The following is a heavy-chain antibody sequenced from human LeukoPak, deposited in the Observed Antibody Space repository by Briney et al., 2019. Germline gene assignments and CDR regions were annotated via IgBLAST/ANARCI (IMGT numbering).Heavy chain of an antibody. CDR2: IIPILGIA. CDR1: GGTFSSYT. J-gene: IGHJ4*02. CDR3: AGEIAAAGPFDY. Sequence: ASVKVSCKASGGTFSSYTISWVRQAPGQGLEWMGRIIPILGIANYAQKFQGRVTITADKATSTAYMELSSLRSEDTAVYYCAGEIAAAGPFDYWGQGTLVTVSS. D-gene: IGHD6-13*01. V-gene: IGHV1-69*04.